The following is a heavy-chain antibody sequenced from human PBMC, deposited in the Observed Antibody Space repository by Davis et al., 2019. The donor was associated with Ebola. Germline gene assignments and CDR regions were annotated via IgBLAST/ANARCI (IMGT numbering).Heavy chain of an antibody. D-gene: IGHD4-11*01. V-gene: IGHV4-59*08. CDR3: ARGDGVYSNVKYFHN. CDR2: ILYSGTT. J-gene: IGHJ1*01. CDR1: RGSISSIH. Sequence: GSLRLSCIVSRGSISSIHWSWIRQAQGKGLEWIGYILYSGTTNYNPSLKSRITLSMDTSKNQFSLKVNSVTAADTAVYYCARGDGVYSNVKYFHNWGQGTLVTVSS.